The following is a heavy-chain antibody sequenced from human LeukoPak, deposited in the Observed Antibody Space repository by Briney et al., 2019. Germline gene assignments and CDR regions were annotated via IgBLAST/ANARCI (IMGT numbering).Heavy chain of an antibody. V-gene: IGHV4-59*01. CDR3: ARVRDGYYFDY. CDR2: IYYSGST. CDR1: GGSFSGYY. J-gene: IGHJ4*02. Sequence: SETLSLTCAVYGGSFSGYYWSWIRQPPGKGLEWIGYIYYSGSTNYNPSLKSRVTISVDTSKNQFSLKLSSVTAADTAVYYCARVRDGYYFDYWGQGTLVTVSS. D-gene: IGHD5-24*01.